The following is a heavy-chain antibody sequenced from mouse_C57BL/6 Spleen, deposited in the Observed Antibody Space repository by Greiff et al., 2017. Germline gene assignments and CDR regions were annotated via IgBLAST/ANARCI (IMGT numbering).Heavy chain of an antibody. Sequence: QVQLQQPGAELVKPGAAVKLSCKASGYTFTSYWMHWVKQRPGQGLEWIGMIHPNSGSTNYNEKFKSKATLTVDKSSSTAYMQLSSLTSEDSAVYYCARSPTGTWYFEVWGTGTTVTVSS. D-gene: IGHD4-1*02. J-gene: IGHJ1*03. CDR3: ARSPTGTWYFEV. CDR2: IHPNSGST. V-gene: IGHV1-64*01. CDR1: GYTFTSYW.